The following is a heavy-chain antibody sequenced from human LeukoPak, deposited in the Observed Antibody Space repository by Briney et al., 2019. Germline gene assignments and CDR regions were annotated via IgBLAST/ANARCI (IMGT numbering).Heavy chain of an antibody. CDR2: INHSGTT. CDR3: ARGLSGQQLVGGLFDI. D-gene: IGHD6-13*01. J-gene: IGHJ3*02. CDR1: GGSFSGYY. Sequence: SETLSLTCAVSGGSFSGYYWSWIRQPPGKGVGWVGEINHSGTTNYNPPLKSRVTISVDTSKNQFSLKLSSVTAADTAVYYCARGLSGQQLVGGLFDIWGQGTMVTVSS. V-gene: IGHV4-34*01.